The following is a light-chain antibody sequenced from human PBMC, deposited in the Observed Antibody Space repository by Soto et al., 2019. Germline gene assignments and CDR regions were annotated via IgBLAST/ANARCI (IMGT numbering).Light chain of an antibody. V-gene: IGKV3-20*01. CDR1: QSVYNDY. CDR2: GAS. CDR3: QQYGSSPIT. Sequence: EIVMTQSPATLSVSPGERATLSCRASQSVYNDYLAWYQQKPGQAPRLLIYGASSRATGIPDRFSGSGSGTDFTLTISRLEPEDFAVYYCQQYGSSPITFGQGTRLEIK. J-gene: IGKJ5*01.